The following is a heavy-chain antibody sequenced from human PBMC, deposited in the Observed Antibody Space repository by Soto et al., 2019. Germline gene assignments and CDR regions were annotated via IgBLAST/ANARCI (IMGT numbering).Heavy chain of an antibody. V-gene: IGHV3-53*01. CDR1: GFNVSSYF. J-gene: IGHJ2*01. CDR2: IYGGGST. D-gene: IGHD6-19*01. CDR3: ARDYGSGWPHWYFDL. Sequence: GGSLRLSCAASGFNVSSYFMTWVRQAPGKGLEWVSVIYGGGSTYYADSAKGRFTISRDNSKNTLFLQMNNLRAEDTAVYYCARDYGSGWPHWYFDLWGRGTLVTVSS.